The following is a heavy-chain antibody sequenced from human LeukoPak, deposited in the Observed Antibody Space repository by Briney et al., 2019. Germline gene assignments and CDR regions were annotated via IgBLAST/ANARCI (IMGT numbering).Heavy chain of an antibody. V-gene: IGHV4-34*01. Sequence: SETLSLTCAVYGGSFSGYYWSWIRQPPGKGLEWIGEINHSGSTNYNPSPKSRVTISVDTSKNQFSLKLSSVTAADTAVYYCARLKGSTRGYCSSTSCYRYYFYYYYMDVWGKGTTVTISS. CDR3: ARLKGSTRGYCSSTSCYRYYFYYYYMDV. J-gene: IGHJ6*03. CDR1: GGSFSGYY. CDR2: INHSGST. D-gene: IGHD2-2*01.